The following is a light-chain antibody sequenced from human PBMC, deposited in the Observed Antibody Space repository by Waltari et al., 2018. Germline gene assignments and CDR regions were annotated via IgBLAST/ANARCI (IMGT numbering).Light chain of an antibody. J-gene: IGLJ7*01. CDR1: SSNIGNNY. CDR2: DSN. CDR3: GTWDTSLGAGV. V-gene: IGLV1-51*01. Sequence: QSVLTQPPSVSAAPGQKVTISCSGSSSNIGNNYVSWYQQLPGTAPKLLIYDSNKRPSGSPDRFAGSNAGTEATLGITGLQTGDEADYYCGTWDTSLGAGVFGGGTQLTVL.